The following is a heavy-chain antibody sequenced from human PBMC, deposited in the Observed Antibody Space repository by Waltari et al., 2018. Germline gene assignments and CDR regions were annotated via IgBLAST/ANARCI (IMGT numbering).Heavy chain of an antibody. CDR2: NSSIGSTI. CDR1: GFTFSEYY. CDR3: AVRRGALDY. V-gene: IGHV3-11*04. J-gene: IGHJ4*02. D-gene: IGHD6-25*01. Sequence: QVQLVESGGGLVKPGGSLRLSCAASGFTFSEYYMSWIRQAPGKGGGCVSNNSSIGSTIYYADPVKGRFTIARDNAKNSLNLQMNSVRAEDTAVYYCAVRRGALDYWGQGTLVTVSS.